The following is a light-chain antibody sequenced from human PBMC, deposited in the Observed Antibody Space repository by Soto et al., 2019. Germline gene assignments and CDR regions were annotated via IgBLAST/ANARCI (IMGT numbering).Light chain of an antibody. J-gene: IGLJ1*01. Sequence: QSVLTQPPSASGNPGQRGTISWSGSSSNIGSNYVYWHQQLPGTAPKLLIYRNNQRPSGVPGRFSGPKSDTSAPLAISGLRSEDEADYYCPPWDDSLSGRGVFGTGTNLPVL. V-gene: IGLV1-47*01. CDR1: SSNIGSNY. CDR2: RNN. CDR3: PPWDDSLSGRGV.